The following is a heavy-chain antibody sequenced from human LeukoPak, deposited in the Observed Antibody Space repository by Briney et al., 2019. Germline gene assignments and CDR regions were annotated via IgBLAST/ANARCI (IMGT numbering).Heavy chain of an antibody. Sequence: GGSLRLSCAASGFTFSSYSMNWVRQAPGKGLEWVSSISSSSSYIYYADSVKGRFTISRDNAKNSLYLQMNSLRAEDTAVYYCARDLERPLGAFDIWGQGTMVTVSS. J-gene: IGHJ3*02. D-gene: IGHD1-1*01. CDR1: GFTFSSYS. V-gene: IGHV3-21*01. CDR2: ISSSSSYI. CDR3: ARDLERPLGAFDI.